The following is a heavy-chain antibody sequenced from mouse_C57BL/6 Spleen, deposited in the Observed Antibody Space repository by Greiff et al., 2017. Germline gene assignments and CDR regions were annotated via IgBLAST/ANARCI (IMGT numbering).Heavy chain of an antibody. J-gene: IGHJ3*01. CDR2: IDPETGGT. V-gene: IGHV1-15*01. CDR3: TSGYDGAGFAY. Sequence: VQLQQSGAELVRPGASVTLSCKASGYTFTDYEMHWVKQTPVHGLEWIGAIDPETGGTAYNQKFKGKAILTADKSSSTAYMELRSLTSEDSAVYYYTSGYDGAGFAYWGQGTLVTVSA. CDR1: GYTFTDYE. D-gene: IGHD2-2*01.